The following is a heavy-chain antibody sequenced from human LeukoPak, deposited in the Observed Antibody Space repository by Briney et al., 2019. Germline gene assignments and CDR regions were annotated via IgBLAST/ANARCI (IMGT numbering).Heavy chain of an antibody. Sequence: ASVKVSCKASGYTFTGYYMHWVRQAPGQGLEWMGWINPNSGGTNYAQKFQGRVTMTRGTSISTAYMELSRLRSDDTAVYYCARGAAVAGSINYYYYMDVWGKGTTVTVSS. D-gene: IGHD6-19*01. V-gene: IGHV1-2*02. CDR3: ARGAAVAGSINYYYYMDV. J-gene: IGHJ6*03. CDR1: GYTFTGYY. CDR2: INPNSGGT.